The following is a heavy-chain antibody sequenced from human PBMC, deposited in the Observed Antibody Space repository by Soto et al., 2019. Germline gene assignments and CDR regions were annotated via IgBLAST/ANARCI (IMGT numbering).Heavy chain of an antibody. V-gene: IGHV4-31*11. CDR3: ARVPGV. J-gene: IGHJ4*02. CDR1: GGSISSSNW. D-gene: IGHD3-10*01. CDR2: MYYSGRT. Sequence: SETLSLTCAVSGGSISSSNWWSWVRQHPGKGLEWIAYMYYSGRTYYNPSLKSRVTISVDTSKNQFSLKLSSVTAADTAVYYCARVPGVWGQGTLVTVSS.